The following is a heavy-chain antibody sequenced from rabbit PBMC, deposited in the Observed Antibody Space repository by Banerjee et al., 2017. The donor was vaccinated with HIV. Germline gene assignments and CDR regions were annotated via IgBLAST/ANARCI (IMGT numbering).Heavy chain of an antibody. CDR2: INTISGDT. J-gene: IGHJ4*01. Sequence: QSLEESGGGLVKPEGSLTLTCKASGFDLNSYYYMCWVRQAPGKGLEWIACINTISGDTVYATWAKGRFTISKASWTTVTLQMTSLTAADTATYFCTRLGLWGQGTLVTVS. CDR1: GFDLNSYYY. CDR3: TRLGL. V-gene: IGHV1S40*01.